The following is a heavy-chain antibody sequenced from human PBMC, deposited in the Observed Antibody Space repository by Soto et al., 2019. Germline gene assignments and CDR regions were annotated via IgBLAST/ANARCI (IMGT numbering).Heavy chain of an antibody. J-gene: IGHJ5*02. CDR1: GFTVSSNY. CDR3: ARGGGWAARPNSWFDP. CDR2: IYSGGST. V-gene: IGHV3-66*01. D-gene: IGHD6-6*01. Sequence: EVQLVESGGGLVQPGGSLRLSCAASGFTVSSNYMSWVRQAPGKGLEWVSVIYSGGSTYYADAVKGRFTISRDNSKNTLYLQMNSLRAEDTAVYYCARGGGWAARPNSWFDPWGQGTLVTVSS.